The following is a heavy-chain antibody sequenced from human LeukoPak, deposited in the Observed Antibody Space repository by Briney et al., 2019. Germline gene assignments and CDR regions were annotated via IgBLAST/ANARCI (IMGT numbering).Heavy chain of an antibody. D-gene: IGHD1-1*01. CDR2: INTDGNNT. Sequence: GGSLRLPCAASGFTFSRSWMHWVRQAPGKGLVWVSGINTDGNNTSCADSVKGRFTISRDNAKNTLYLQMNSLRAEDSAVYYCVRPTASIGIFDSWGQGTLVTVSS. V-gene: IGHV3-74*01. CDR1: GFTFSRSW. J-gene: IGHJ4*02. CDR3: VRPTASIGIFDS.